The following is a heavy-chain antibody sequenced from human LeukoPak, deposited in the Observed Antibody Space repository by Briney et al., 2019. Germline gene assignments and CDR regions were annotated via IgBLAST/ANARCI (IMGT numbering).Heavy chain of an antibody. J-gene: IGHJ4*02. CDR1: GFTFSSYD. CDR3: ATLASGYSSPFDY. Sequence: GGSLRLSCAASGFTFSSYDMSWVRQAPGKGLEWVSFIRSDSGSTLYADSVKGRFTISRDNSKNTLYAEMTSLRAEDTAVYYCATLASGYSSPFDYWGQGTLVTVSS. CDR2: IRSDSGST. D-gene: IGHD6-13*01. V-gene: IGHV3-23*01.